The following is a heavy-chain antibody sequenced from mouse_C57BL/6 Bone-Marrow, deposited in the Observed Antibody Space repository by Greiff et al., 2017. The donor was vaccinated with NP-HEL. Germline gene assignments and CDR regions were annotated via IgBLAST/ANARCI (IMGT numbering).Heavy chain of an antibody. V-gene: IGHV2-6*03. CDR2: IWSDGST. CDR3: ARLTTVVADYAMDY. Sequence: QVQLKESGPGLVAPSQSLSITCTVSGFSLTSYGVHWVRQPPGKGLEWLVVIWSDGSTTYNSALKSRLSISKDNSKSQVFLKMNSLQTDDTAMYYCARLTTVVADYAMDYWGQGTSVTVSS. D-gene: IGHD1-1*01. CDR1: GFSLTSYG. J-gene: IGHJ4*01.